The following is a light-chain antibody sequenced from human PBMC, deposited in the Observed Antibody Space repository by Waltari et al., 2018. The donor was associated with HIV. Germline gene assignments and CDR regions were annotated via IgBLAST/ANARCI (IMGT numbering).Light chain of an antibody. V-gene: IGKV1-12*01. CDR2: ATS. J-gene: IGKJ1*01. CDR1: QPVSSW. CDR3: QQASSFPWT. Sequence: DIGMTQSPSSVSASLGDTLTITCRASQPVSSWLTWYQQRPGKSPEVLIFATSILQTGVPSRFSGRGSGTNFTLTISSLQPEDFATYYCQQASSFPWTFGQGTKVEVK.